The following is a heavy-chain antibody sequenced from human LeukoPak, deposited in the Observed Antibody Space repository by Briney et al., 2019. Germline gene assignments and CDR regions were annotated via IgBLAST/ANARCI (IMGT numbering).Heavy chain of an antibody. CDR3: ARSYIVLMVSSFFDY. Sequence: ASVKVSCKASGYTFTSYGISLVRQAPGQGLEWMGWISAYNGNTNYAQKLQGRVTMTTDTSTSTAYMELRSLRSDDTAVYYCARSYIVLMVSSFFDYWGQGTLATVSS. CDR1: GYTFTSYG. CDR2: ISAYNGNT. V-gene: IGHV1-18*01. J-gene: IGHJ4*02. D-gene: IGHD2-8*01.